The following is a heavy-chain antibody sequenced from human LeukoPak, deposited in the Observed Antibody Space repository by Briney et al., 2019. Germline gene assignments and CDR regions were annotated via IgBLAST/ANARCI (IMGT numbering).Heavy chain of an antibody. V-gene: IGHV1-69*05. J-gene: IGHJ5*02. CDR3: ARAVAYYYGSGSYWFDP. CDR2: IIPIFGTA. D-gene: IGHD3-10*01. Sequence: SVKVSCKASGGTFSSYAISWVRQAPGQGLEWMGRIIPIFGTANYAQKFQGRVTITTDESTSTAYMELSSLRSEDTAVYYCARAVAYYYGSGSYWFDPWGQGTLVTVSS. CDR1: GGTFSSYA.